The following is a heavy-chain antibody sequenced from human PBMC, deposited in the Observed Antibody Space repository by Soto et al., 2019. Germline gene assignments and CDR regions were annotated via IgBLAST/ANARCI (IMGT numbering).Heavy chain of an antibody. D-gene: IGHD1-1*01. CDR3: VQGRYPTMATPLDH. Sequence: PVGSLRFSCSASGFTFDNCAMHWVRQAPGKGLEWVSGISWDSTTVGYADSVKGRFTISRDDAKNSLYLQMNSLRREDTALYYCVQGRYPTMATPLDHWGQGTLVTVSS. J-gene: IGHJ5*02. CDR1: GFTFDNCA. V-gene: IGHV3-9*01. CDR2: ISWDSTTV.